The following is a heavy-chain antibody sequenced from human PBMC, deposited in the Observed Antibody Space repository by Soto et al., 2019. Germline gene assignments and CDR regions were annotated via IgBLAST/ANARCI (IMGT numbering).Heavy chain of an antibody. V-gene: IGHV1-46*01. J-gene: IGHJ4*02. Sequence: ASVKVSCKASGYTFTSYYMHWVRQAPGQGLEWMGIINPSGGSTSYAQKFQGRVTMTRDTSTSTVYMELSSLRSEDTAVYYCAREDRRITMIVVVTGPSNFDYWGQGTLVTVSS. CDR1: GYTFTSYY. CDR2: INPSGGST. CDR3: AREDRRITMIVVVTGPSNFDY. D-gene: IGHD3-22*01.